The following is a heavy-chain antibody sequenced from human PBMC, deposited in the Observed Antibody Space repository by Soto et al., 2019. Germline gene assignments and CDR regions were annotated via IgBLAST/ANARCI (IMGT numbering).Heavy chain of an antibody. CDR1: GGSFSGYY. V-gene: IGHV4-34*01. CDR3: ARGPLYYDILTGYHDAFDI. J-gene: IGHJ3*02. Sequence: SSETLSLTCAVYGGSFSGYYWSWIRQPPGKGLEWIGEINHSGSTNYNPSLKSRVTISVDTSKNQFSLKLSSVTAADTAVYYCARGPLYYDILTGYHDAFDIWGQGTMVTVSS. CDR2: INHSGST. D-gene: IGHD3-9*01.